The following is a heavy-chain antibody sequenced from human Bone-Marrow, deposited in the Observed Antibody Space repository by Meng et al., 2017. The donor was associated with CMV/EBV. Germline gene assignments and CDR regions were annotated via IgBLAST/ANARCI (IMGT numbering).Heavy chain of an antibody. Sequence: GGSLRLSCTASGFSFTEYGMHWVRQTPGKGLEWVAFIRMDESDKFYGDSVKGRFTISRDNSKNTLYLQMNSLRAEDTAVYYCARSLSLQRITIFGVVTPRFGYGMDVWGQGTTVTVSS. D-gene: IGHD3-3*01. CDR1: GFSFTEYG. J-gene: IGHJ6*02. V-gene: IGHV3-30*02. CDR2: IRMDESDK. CDR3: ARSLSLQRITIFGVVTPRFGYGMDV.